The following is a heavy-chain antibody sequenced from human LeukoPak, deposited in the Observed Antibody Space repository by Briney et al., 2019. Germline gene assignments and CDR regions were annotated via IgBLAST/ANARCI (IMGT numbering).Heavy chain of an antibody. V-gene: IGHV3-48*03. CDR2: ISSSGSTR. CDR1: GFTFSSYE. J-gene: IGHJ4*02. Sequence: PGGSLRLSCAASGFTFSSYEMNWVRQAPGKGLEWVSYISSSGSTRYYADSVKGRFTISRDNAKNSLYLQMNSLRAEDTAVCYCARVQTTVTTLDYWGQGTLVTVSS. CDR3: ARVQTTVTTLDY. D-gene: IGHD4-17*01.